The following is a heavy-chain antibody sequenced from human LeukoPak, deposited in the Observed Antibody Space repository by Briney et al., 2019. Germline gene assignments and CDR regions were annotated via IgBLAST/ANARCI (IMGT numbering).Heavy chain of an antibody. D-gene: IGHD5-18*01. Sequence: PSETLSLTCTVSGGSISSYYWSWIRQPPGKGLEWIGYIYYSGSTNYNPSLKSRVTISVDTSKNQFSLKLSSVTAADTAVYYCAGQNSPHYYYGMDVWGQGTTVTVSS. V-gene: IGHV4-59*01. CDR2: IYYSGST. J-gene: IGHJ6*02. CDR3: AGQNSPHYYYGMDV. CDR1: GGSISSYY.